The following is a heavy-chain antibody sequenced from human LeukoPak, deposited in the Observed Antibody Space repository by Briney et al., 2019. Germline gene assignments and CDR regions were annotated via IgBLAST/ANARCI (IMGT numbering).Heavy chain of an antibody. CDR1: GFTFSSYA. CDR2: ISGSGGST. V-gene: IGHV3-23*01. Sequence: GGSLRLSCAASGFTFSSYAMSWVRQAPGKGLEWVSAISGSGGSTYYADSVKGRFTISRDNSKNTLYLQMNSLSAEDTAVYYCAKARYCSGGSCLFDYWGQGTLVTVSS. CDR3: AKARYCSGGSCLFDY. J-gene: IGHJ4*02. D-gene: IGHD2-15*01.